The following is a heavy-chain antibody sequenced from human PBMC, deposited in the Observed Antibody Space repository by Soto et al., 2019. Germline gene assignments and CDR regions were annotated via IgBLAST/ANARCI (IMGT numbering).Heavy chain of an antibody. Sequence: GESLKISCKGSGYSFTSYWIGWVRQIPGKGLEWMGIIYPGDSDTRYSPSFQGQVTISADKSISTAYLQWSSLKASDTAMYYCARIYDSSGYYPGNFDYWGQGTLVTVS. CDR2: IYPGDSDT. D-gene: IGHD3-22*01. CDR3: ARIYDSSGYYPGNFDY. V-gene: IGHV5-51*01. CDR1: GYSFTSYW. J-gene: IGHJ4*02.